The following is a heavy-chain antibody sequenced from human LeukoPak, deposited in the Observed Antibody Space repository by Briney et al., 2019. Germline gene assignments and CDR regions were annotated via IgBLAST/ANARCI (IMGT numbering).Heavy chain of an antibody. Sequence: SETLSLTCTVSGGSISSSSYYWGRLRQPPGTGLEWVGSIYYSGSTYYNPSLKSRVTISVDTSKNQFSLKLSSVTAADTAVYYCARQPWSSSSPDYWGQGTLVTVSS. V-gene: IGHV4-39*01. CDR3: ARQPWSSSSPDY. CDR2: IYYSGST. D-gene: IGHD6-6*01. J-gene: IGHJ4*02. CDR1: GGSISSSSYY.